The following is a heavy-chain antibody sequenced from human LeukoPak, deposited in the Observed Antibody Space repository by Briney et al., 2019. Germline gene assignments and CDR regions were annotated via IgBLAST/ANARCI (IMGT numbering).Heavy chain of an antibody. D-gene: IGHD2-15*01. Sequence: SETLSLTCTVSGGSMSSYYWSWIRQPAGKGLEWIGRIYTSGSTNYNPSLKSRVTMSVDTSKNQFSLKLSSVTAADTAVYYCAGVVVVAAGGKGWFDPWGQGTLVTVSS. CDR1: GGSMSSYY. CDR3: AGVVVVAAGGKGWFDP. V-gene: IGHV4-4*07. J-gene: IGHJ5*02. CDR2: IYTSGST.